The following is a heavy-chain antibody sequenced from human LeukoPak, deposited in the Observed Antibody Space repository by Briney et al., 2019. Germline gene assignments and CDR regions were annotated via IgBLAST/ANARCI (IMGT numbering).Heavy chain of an antibody. D-gene: IGHD2-8*02. J-gene: IGHJ3*01. CDR2: INPKSGAT. V-gene: IGHV1-2*02. CDR3: ARAGDESTGHYDSLHF. Sequence: AAVKVSCKSSGYTFDENHIHWVRQAPGQGPGWVGLINPKSGATDLAQQFQGRLTMTRGTSIGTASMDLSGLRLDDTGIYYCARAGDESTGHYDSLHFWGQGTMVTVSS. CDR1: GYTFDENH.